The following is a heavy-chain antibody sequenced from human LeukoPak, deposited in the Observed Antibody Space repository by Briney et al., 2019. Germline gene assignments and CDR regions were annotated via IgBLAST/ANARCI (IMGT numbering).Heavy chain of an antibody. V-gene: IGHV3-21*01. CDR2: ISSSSSYI. CDR3: AREGCSGGSCYPQ. Sequence: PGGSLRLSCAASGFTFSSYSMNWVRQAPGKGLEWVSSISSSSSYIYYADSVKGRFTISRDNAKNSLYLQMNSLRAEDTAVYYCAREGCSGGSCYPQWGQGTLVTVSS. D-gene: IGHD2-15*01. J-gene: IGHJ4*02. CDR1: GFTFSSYS.